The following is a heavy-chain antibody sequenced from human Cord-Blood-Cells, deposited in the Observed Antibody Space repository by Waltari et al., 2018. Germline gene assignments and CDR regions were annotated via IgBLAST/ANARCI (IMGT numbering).Heavy chain of an antibody. J-gene: IGHJ4*02. CDR2: IKQDGSEK. V-gene: IGHV3-7*01. CDR1: GFTFSSHW. Sequence: EVQLVESGGGLVQPGGSLRLSCAASGFTFSSHWMRWVRQAPGKGLEWVANIKQDGSEKYYVDSVKGRFTISRDNAKNSLYLQMNSLRAEDTAVYYCARDAPVGGSYFDYWGQGTLVTVSS. CDR3: ARDAPVGGSYFDY. D-gene: IGHD1-26*01.